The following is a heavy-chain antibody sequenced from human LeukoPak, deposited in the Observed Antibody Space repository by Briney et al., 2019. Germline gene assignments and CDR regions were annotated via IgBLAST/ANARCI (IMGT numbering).Heavy chain of an antibody. CDR2: LYSGGTT. CDR3: ARGGGDYNPFDY. Sequence: PGGSLRLSCAVSGFTVSSNYMSWVRQTPGKGLEWVSVLYSGGTTYYADSVKGRFIVSRDNSKNTLCLQMNSLRAEDTAVYYCARGGGDYNPFDYWGQGTLVTVSS. D-gene: IGHD4-11*01. CDR1: GFTVSSNY. J-gene: IGHJ4*02. V-gene: IGHV3-53*01.